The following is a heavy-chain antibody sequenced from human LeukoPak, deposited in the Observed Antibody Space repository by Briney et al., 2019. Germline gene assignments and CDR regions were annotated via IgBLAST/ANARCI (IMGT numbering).Heavy chain of an antibody. CDR2: LGSKT. CDR3: PKVPEHSYGNYYCFEY. Sequence: GGALRLSFVPSGLTFLLPGWSGFGQAPGKGGDGVSTLGSKTYYADTVSGLFAISRDNPKNPVYLQTISSRAQDAALSHCPKVPEHSYGNYYCFEYWGQGTLVTVSS. V-gene: IGHV3-23*01. D-gene: IGHD5-18*01. J-gene: IGHJ4*02. CDR1: GLTFLLPG.